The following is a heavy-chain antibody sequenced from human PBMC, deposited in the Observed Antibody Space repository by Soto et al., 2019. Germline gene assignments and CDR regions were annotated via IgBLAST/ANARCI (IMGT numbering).Heavy chain of an antibody. CDR3: ARVVTNLLELPAAQDYYYMDV. Sequence: SETLSLTCAVYGGSFSGYYWSWIRQPPGKGLEWIGEINHSGSTNYSPSLKSRVTISVDTSKNQFSLKLSSVTAADTAVYYCARVVTNLLELPAAQDYYYMDVWGKGTTVTVSS. V-gene: IGHV4-34*01. J-gene: IGHJ6*03. CDR2: INHSGST. CDR1: GGSFSGYY. D-gene: IGHD2-2*01.